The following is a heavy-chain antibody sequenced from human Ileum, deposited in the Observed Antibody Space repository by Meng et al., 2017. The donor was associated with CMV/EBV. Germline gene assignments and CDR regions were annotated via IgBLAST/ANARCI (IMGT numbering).Heavy chain of an antibody. D-gene: IGHD6-19*01. CDR3: ARGAEQWLETPLAY. Sequence: ASGYIFSTYIITWVRQAPGQGLEWIGWISAYNGNTNYAQSFQGRVTMTTDTSTSTAYMDLGSLTSDDTAIYYCARGAEQWLETPLAYWGQGTLVTVSS. J-gene: IGHJ4*02. V-gene: IGHV1-18*04. CDR2: ISAYNGNT. CDR1: GYIFSTYI.